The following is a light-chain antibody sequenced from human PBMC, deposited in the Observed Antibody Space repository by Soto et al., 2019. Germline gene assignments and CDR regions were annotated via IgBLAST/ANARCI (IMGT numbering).Light chain of an antibody. Sequence: IQMTQSPSSLSASVGDRVIITCRASHRIRTYLNWYQQKPGEAPKLLIYVTSNLQSGVPPRFSGSGSGTDFTLSINGLQPEDFATYYCQQTYSRPRTFGQGTKVDIK. V-gene: IGKV1-39*01. CDR3: QQTYSRPRT. CDR1: HRIRTY. CDR2: VTS. J-gene: IGKJ1*01.